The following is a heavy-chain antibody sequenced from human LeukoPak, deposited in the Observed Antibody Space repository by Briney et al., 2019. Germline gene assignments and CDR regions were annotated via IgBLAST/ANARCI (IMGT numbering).Heavy chain of an antibody. J-gene: IGHJ6*02. CDR2: IIPIFGTA. D-gene: IGHD2-2*03. V-gene: IGHV1-69*13. CDR1: GYTFTSYA. CDR3: ARVDIVVVPAARYSEYYYYGMDV. Sequence: SVKVSCKASGYTFTSYAISWVRQAPGQGLEWMGGIIPIFGTANYAQKFQGRVTITADESTSTAYMELSSLRSEDTAVYYCARVDIVVVPAARYSEYYYYGMDVWGQGTTVTVSS.